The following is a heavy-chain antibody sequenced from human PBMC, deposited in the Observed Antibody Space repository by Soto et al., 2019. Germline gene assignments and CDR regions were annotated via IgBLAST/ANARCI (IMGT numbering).Heavy chain of an antibody. CDR2: ISAYNGNT. V-gene: IGHV1-18*01. Sequence: ASVNVSCKASSYTFTIHGISWVLQAPGQGLEWMGWISAYNGNTNYAQKLQGRVTMTTDTSTSTAYMELRSLRSDDTAVYYCARDVNDSGDDQASWGQRTLVTVSS. D-gene: IGHD4-17*01. CDR3: ARDVNDSGDDQAS. J-gene: IGHJ4*02. CDR1: SYTFTIHG.